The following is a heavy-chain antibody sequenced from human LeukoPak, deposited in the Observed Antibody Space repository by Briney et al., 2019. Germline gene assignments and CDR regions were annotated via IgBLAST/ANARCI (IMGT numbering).Heavy chain of an antibody. CDR2: IKSKSDGVTT. V-gene: IGHV3-15*01. D-gene: IGHD3-22*01. J-gene: IGHJ4*02. Sequence: PGGSLILSCAASGFTFNNAWMSWVRQAPGKGLEWVGRIKSKSDGVTTDYAAPVKGRFTISRDDLKNTLYLQMNSLTSEDTALYYCTTERLMEFSDSRGYLGDSWGQGTLVTVSS. CDR1: GFTFNNAW. CDR3: TTERLMEFSDSRGYLGDS.